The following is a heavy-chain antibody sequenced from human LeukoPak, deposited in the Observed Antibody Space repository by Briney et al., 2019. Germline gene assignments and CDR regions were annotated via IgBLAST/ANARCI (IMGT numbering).Heavy chain of an antibody. V-gene: IGHV4-39*01. Sequence: SETLSLTCAVSGGSISTTTSYWGWIRLPPGKGLEWIGRIYYSGSTFYNPSLKSRVTISVDTSKNQFSLRLSSVTAADTAVYYCARHGPTDYFDYWGQGTLVTVSS. D-gene: IGHD3/OR15-3a*01. CDR3: ARHGPTDYFDY. J-gene: IGHJ4*02. CDR1: GGSISTTTSY. CDR2: IYYSGST.